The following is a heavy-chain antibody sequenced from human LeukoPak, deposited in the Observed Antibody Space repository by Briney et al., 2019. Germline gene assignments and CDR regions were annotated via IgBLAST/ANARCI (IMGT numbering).Heavy chain of an antibody. V-gene: IGHV3-23*01. J-gene: IGHJ4*02. CDR2: ISGSGGRT. CDR3: AKGGQDFDFWRFDY. D-gene: IGHD3-3*01. CDR1: GFSFSVYA. Sequence: SGGSLILSCAASGFSFSVYAMSWVRQAPGKGLEWVSSISGSGGRTYYTNSVKGRFTISRENFKNTVYLEMNNLGAEDTALYYCAKGGQDFDFWRFDYWGQGNLVIVSS.